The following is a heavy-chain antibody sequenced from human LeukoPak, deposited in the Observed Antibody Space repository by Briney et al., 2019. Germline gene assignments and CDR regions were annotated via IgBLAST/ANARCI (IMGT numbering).Heavy chain of an antibody. CDR2: ISGGGSST. D-gene: IGHD3-16*01. Sequence: GGSLRLSCAASGFTFSSYGMHWVRQAPGKGLEWVSGISGGGSSTYYADSVKGRFTISRDKSKNTLYLQMSSLRAEDTAVYYCARGGDYWGQGTLVTVSS. J-gene: IGHJ4*02. CDR1: GFTFSSYG. V-gene: IGHV3-23*01. CDR3: ARGGDY.